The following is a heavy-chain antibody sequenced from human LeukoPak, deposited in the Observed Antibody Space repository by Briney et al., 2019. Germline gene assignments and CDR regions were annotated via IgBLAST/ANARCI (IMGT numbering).Heavy chain of an antibody. CDR2: KRFDRNNE. D-gene: IGHD2-21*02. J-gene: IGHJ4*02. V-gene: IGHV3-30*02. CDR1: GFTFSLHN. CDR3: AKDSGAWAFDY. Sequence: GGSLTLSCAASGFTFSLHNMHWVRQAPGKGLEWVSFKRFDRNNEDYADSVKGRFTISRDNSKNTLYLQMNSLRPEDTAIYYCAKDSGAWAFDYWGQGTLVTVSS.